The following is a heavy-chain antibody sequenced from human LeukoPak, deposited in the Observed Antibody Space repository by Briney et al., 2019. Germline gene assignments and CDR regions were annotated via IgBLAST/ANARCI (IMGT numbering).Heavy chain of an antibody. V-gene: IGHV1-18*01. J-gene: IGHJ6*02. Sequence: ASVKVSCKASGYTFTSYGISWVRQAPGQGLEWMGWISAYNGNTNYAQKLQGRVTMTTDTSTSTAYMELRSLRSDDTAVYYCARDLYCSSTSCHARGYYYGTDVWGQGTTVTVSS. CDR3: ARDLYCSSTSCHARGYYYGTDV. D-gene: IGHD2-2*01. CDR1: GYTFTSYG. CDR2: ISAYNGNT.